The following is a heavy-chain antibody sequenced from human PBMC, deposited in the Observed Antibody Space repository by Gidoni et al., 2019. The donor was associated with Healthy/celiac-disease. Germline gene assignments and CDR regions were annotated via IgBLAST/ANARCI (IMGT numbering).Heavy chain of an antibody. V-gene: IGHV1-69*09. CDR1: GGTFSSYA. CDR2: IIPLLGIA. Sequence: QVQLVQSGDEVKKPGSSVKVYCKASGGTFSSYAISWVRQAPGQGLEWMGRIIPLLGIANYAQKFQGRGTITADKSTSTAYMELRSLRSEDTAVYYCARALRYRGYDEYYYYGMDVWGQGTTVTVSS. CDR3: ARALRYRGYDEYYYYGMDV. D-gene: IGHD5-12*01. J-gene: IGHJ6*02.